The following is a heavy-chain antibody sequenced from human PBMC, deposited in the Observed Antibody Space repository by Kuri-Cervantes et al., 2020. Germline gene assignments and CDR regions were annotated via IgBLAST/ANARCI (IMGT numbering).Heavy chain of an antibody. Sequence: GGSLRLSCAASGFTFSSYWMHWVRQAPGKGLVWVSRINSDGSSTSYADSVKGRFTISRDNAKNTLYLQMNSLRAEDTAVYYCASSRVYDYIWGSYRHAPGFDYWGQGTLVTVSS. V-gene: IGHV3-74*01. J-gene: IGHJ4*02. CDR1: GFTFSSYW. CDR3: ASSRVYDYIWGSYRHAPGFDY. D-gene: IGHD3-16*02. CDR2: INSDGSST.